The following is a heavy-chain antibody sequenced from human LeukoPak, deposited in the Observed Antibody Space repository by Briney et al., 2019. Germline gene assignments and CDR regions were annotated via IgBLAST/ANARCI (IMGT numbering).Heavy chain of an antibody. J-gene: IGHJ5*02. CDR1: GFTFSSHW. CDR2: INSDGSST. D-gene: IGHD3-10*01. Sequence: PGGSLRLSCAASGFTFSSHWMHWVRQAPGKGLVWVSRINSDGSSTSYADSVKGRFTISRDNAKNTLYLQMNSLRAEDTAVYYCARDGSGSYSDAWFDPWGQGTLVTVSS. V-gene: IGHV3-74*01. CDR3: ARDGSGSYSDAWFDP.